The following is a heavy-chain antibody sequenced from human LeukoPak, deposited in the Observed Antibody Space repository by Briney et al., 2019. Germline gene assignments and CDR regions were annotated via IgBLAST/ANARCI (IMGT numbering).Heavy chain of an antibody. J-gene: IGHJ4*02. CDR3: AREMVDSGSYYDY. CDR1: GGSISSYY. V-gene: IGHV4-59*01. Sequence: KASETLSLTCTVSGGSISSYYWSWIRQPPGKGLEWIGYIYYSGSTNYNPSLKSRVTISVDTSKNQFSLKLSSVTAADTAVYYCAREMVDSGSYYDYWGQGTLVTVSS. D-gene: IGHD1-26*01. CDR2: IYYSGST.